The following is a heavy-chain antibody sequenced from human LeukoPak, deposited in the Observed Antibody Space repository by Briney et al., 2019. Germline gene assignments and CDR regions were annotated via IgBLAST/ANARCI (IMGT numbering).Heavy chain of an antibody. CDR2: INPNSGGT. J-gene: IGHJ6*02. CDR3: ASSYCSSTSCYFYYYGMDV. V-gene: IGHV1-2*02. D-gene: IGHD2-2*01. Sequence: ASVKVSFKASGYTFTGYYMHWVRQAPGQGLEWMGWINPNSGGTSYAQKFQGRVTMTRDTSISTAYMELSRLRSDDTAVYYCASSYCSSTSCYFYYYGMDVWGQGTTVTVSS. CDR1: GYTFTGYY.